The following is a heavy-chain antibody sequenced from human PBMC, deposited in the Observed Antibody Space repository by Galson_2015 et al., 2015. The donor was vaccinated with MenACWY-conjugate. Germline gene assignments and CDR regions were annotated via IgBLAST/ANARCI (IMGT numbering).Heavy chain of an antibody. J-gene: IGHJ4*02. D-gene: IGHD2-2*01. CDR2: ISSRSYI. CDR3: ARDPGTIIKYHFDY. V-gene: IGHV3-69-1*01. Sequence: SLRLSCAASGLTFSNAYMSWVRQAPGKGLEWVSFISSRSYIYYADSVKGRFTVSRDNAKNSLYLQMNSLRAEDTAVYYCARDPGTIIKYHFDYWGQGSLVTVSS. CDR1: GLTFSNAY.